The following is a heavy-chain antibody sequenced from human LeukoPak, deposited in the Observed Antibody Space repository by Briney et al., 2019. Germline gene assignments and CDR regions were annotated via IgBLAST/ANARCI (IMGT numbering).Heavy chain of an antibody. J-gene: IGHJ4*02. Sequence: PGGSLRLSCAASGFTVSTNCMTWVRQAPGKGLEWVSTIYSGGTTYYADSVMGRFTISRHNSRNTLCLQMNSLRAEDTAVYYCARVDTVMAYYFDLWGQGTLVTVSS. CDR1: GFTVSTNC. V-gene: IGHV3-53*04. CDR2: IYSGGTT. D-gene: IGHD5-18*01. CDR3: ARVDTVMAYYFDL.